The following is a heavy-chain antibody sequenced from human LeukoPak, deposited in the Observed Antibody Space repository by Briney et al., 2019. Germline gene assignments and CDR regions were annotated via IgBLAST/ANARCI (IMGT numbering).Heavy chain of an antibody. D-gene: IGHD5-24*01. V-gene: IGHV3-53*01. CDR1: GFTFSSYS. CDR2: IYSGGST. J-gene: IGHJ3*02. Sequence: GGSLRLSCAASGFTFSSYSMNWVRQAPGKGLEWVSVIYSGGSTYYADSVKGRFTISRDISKNTLCLQMNSLRAEDTAVYYCARVSVEMVAFDIWGQGTMVTVSS. CDR3: ARVSVEMVAFDI.